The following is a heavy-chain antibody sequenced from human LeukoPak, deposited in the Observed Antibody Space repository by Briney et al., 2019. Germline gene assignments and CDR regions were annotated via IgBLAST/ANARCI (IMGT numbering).Heavy chain of an antibody. V-gene: IGHV1-69*06. CDR2: IIPIFGTA. CDR1: GGTFSSYA. J-gene: IGHJ4*02. Sequence: GASVKVSCKASGGTFSSYAISWVRQAPEQGLEWMGGIIPIFGTANYAQKFQGRVTITADKSTSTAYMELSSLRSEDTAVYYCARAKQQPYPSFVYWGQGTLVTVSS. D-gene: IGHD6-13*01. CDR3: ARAKQQPYPSFVY.